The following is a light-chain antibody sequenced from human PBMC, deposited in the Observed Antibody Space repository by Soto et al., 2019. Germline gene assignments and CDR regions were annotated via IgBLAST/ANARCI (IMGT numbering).Light chain of an antibody. J-gene: IGLJ3*02. CDR2: DTV. V-gene: IGLV7-46*01. CDR1: TGAVTSGHY. CDR3: LLVYSGKVV. Sequence: QAVVTQEPSLTVSPGGTVTLTCSSNTGAVTSGHYPYWIQQKPGQAPRTLIYDTVRKHSWTPARFSASLLGGKAALTLSGAQPEDEADYYCLLVYSGKVVFGGGTKLTVL.